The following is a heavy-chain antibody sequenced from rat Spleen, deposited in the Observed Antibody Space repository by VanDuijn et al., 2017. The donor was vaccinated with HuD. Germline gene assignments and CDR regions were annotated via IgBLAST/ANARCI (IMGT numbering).Heavy chain of an antibody. Sequence: EVQLVESGGGLVQPGRSLKLSCVASGFTFSDYYMAWVRQAPKKGLEWVASISYEGSSTYFGDSVKGRFTISRDSAKSTLYLQMNSLRPEDTATYFCARRSGDVFNYWGQGVMVTVSS. CDR2: ISYEGSST. CDR3: ARRSGDVFNY. J-gene: IGHJ2*01. CDR1: GFTFSDYY. V-gene: IGHV5-22*01. D-gene: IGHD1-1*01.